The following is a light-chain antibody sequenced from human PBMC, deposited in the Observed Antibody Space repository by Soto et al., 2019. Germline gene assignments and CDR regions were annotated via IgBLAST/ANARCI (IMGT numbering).Light chain of an antibody. CDR1: QTISSW. CDR3: QQYYSYPLT. Sequence: IQMTQSPSTVSGWIGDRVTITCRGSQTISSWLAWYQQKPGKAPKLLIYAASSLQSGVPSRFSGSGSGPDFTLTISCLQSEDFATYYCQQYYSYPLTFGQGTKVDIK. V-gene: IGKV1-8*01. CDR2: AAS. J-gene: IGKJ1*01.